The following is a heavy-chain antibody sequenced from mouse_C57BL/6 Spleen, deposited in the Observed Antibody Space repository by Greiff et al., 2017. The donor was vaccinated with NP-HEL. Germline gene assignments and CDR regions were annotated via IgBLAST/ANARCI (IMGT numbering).Heavy chain of an antibody. J-gene: IGHJ4*01. V-gene: IGHV1-59*01. D-gene: IGHD2-4*01. CDR3: ARYYDYDEGYAMDY. CDR2: IDPSDSYT. Sequence: QVQLQQSGAELVRPGTSVKLSCKASGYTFTSYWMHWVKQRPGQGLEWIGVIDPSDSYTNYNQKFKGKATLTVDTSSSTAYMQLSSLTSEDSAVYYCARYYDYDEGYAMDYWGQGTSVTVSS. CDR1: GYTFTSYW.